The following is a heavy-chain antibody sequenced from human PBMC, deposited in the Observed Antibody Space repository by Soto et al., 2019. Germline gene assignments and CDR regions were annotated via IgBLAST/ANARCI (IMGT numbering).Heavy chain of an antibody. CDR3: ARVHCSAGTCLDGLDF. Sequence: SETLSLTCVISGDSVSSNGACWNWIRQSPSRGLQWLGRIYYRSKWFHDYAASVESRMAINPDTSRNQFSLQLNYVTPEDTAVYYCARVHCSAGTCLDGLDFWGQGTTVTVSS. J-gene: IGHJ6*02. V-gene: IGHV6-1*01. CDR1: GDSVSSNGAC. CDR2: IYYRSKWFH. D-gene: IGHD2-15*01.